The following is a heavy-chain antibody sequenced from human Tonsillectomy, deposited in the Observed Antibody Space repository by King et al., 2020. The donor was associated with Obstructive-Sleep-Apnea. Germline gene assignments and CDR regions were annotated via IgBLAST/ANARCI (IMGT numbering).Heavy chain of an antibody. CDR3: AKEDGYFAPDI. CDR2: FSSVGGST. Sequence: QLVQSGGGVVQPGGSLRLSCAASGFTCDDYAMHWVRQAPGKGLEWVSLFSSVGGSTYYADSVKGRFTISRDNSKNSLYLQLNSLRAEDTALYYCAKEDGYFAPDIWGQGTMVTVSS. CDR1: GFTCDDYA. V-gene: IGHV3-43D*03. J-gene: IGHJ3*02. D-gene: IGHD5-24*01.